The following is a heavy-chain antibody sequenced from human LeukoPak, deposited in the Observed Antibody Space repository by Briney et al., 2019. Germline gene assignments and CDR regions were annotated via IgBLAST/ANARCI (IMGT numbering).Heavy chain of an antibody. CDR3: AREGKSCSSTSCYYERENWFDP. V-gene: IGHV1-69*04. D-gene: IGHD2-2*01. CDR1: GGTFSSYA. CDR2: IIPILGIA. J-gene: IGHJ5*02. Sequence: ASVKVSCKASGGTFSSYAISWVRQAPGQGLEWMGRIIPILGIANYAQKFQGRVTITADRSTSTAYMELSSLRSEDTAVYYCAREGKSCSSTSCYYERENWFDPWGQGTLVTVSS.